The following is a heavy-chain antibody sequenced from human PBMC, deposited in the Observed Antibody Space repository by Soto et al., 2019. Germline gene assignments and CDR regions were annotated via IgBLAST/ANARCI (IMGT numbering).Heavy chain of an antibody. CDR1: GASISSRDFF. CDR3: ARPLPGTFGYFDS. CDR2: MDNDGAT. Sequence: HLQLQESGPGLVKPSETLSLTCTVSGASISSRDFFCGWFRQPPGKGLEWIATMDNDGATYYTPSLKTRVSLSRDTFKNQFSLQLTAVTAADTALYFWARPLPGTFGYFDSWGQGTLVTVSS. V-gene: IGHV4-39*01. D-gene: IGHD3-16*01. J-gene: IGHJ4*02.